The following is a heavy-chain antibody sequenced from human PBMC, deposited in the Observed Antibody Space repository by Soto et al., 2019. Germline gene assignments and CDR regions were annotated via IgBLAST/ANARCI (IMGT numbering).Heavy chain of an antibody. D-gene: IGHD2-21*01. CDR2: IYHSGTT. CDR3: ATLPPRIVVKVPPVPT. CDR1: GDSISSSHW. Sequence: QVHLRQSGPGLVKPSGTLSLTCAVSGDSISSSHWWTWVRQPPGKGLEWIGEIYHSGTTQYNPSPKLLLTISVAKSKSQFSLELSSMTAADTAVYYWATLPPRIVVKVPPVPTWGQGILVSVSS. J-gene: IGHJ4*02. V-gene: IGHV4-4*02.